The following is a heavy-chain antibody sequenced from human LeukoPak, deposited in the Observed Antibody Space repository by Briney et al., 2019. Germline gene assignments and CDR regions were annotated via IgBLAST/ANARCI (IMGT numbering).Heavy chain of an antibody. CDR1: GGSISSYY. D-gene: IGHD6-13*01. CDR3: ARSTPRYSSSWYAGMDV. Sequence: PSETLSLTCTVSGGSISSYYWSRIRQPPGKGLEWIGYIYYSGSTNYNPSLKSRVTISVDTSKNQFSLKLSSVTAADTAVYYCARSTPRYSSSWYAGMDVWGQGTTVTVSS. J-gene: IGHJ6*02. V-gene: IGHV4-59*01. CDR2: IYYSGST.